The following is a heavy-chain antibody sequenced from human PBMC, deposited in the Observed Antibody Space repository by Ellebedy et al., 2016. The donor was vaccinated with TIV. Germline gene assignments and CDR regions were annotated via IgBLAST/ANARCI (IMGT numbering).Heavy chain of an antibody. Sequence: ASVKVSXXASGYTFTGYYMHWVRQAPGQGLEWMGIINPSGGSTSYAQKFQGRVTMTRDTSTSTVYMELSSLRSEDTAVYYCARRLHYYYGMDVWGQGTTVTVSS. CDR2: INPSGGST. J-gene: IGHJ6*02. V-gene: IGHV1-46*01. CDR1: GYTFTGYY. CDR3: ARRLHYYYGMDV. D-gene: IGHD4-11*01.